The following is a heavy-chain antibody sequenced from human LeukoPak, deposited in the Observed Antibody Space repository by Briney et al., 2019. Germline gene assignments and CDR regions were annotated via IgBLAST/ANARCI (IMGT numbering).Heavy chain of an antibody. CDR2: IWYDGSNK. J-gene: IGHJ4*02. D-gene: IGHD3-22*01. CDR1: GFTFSSYG. Sequence: GGSLRLSCAASGFTFSSYGMHWVRQAPGKGLEWVAVIWYDGSNKYYADSVKGRFTISRDNSKNTLYLQMNSLRAEDTAVYYCAKDGQHYDRKPYYFDYWGQGTLVTVSS. CDR3: AKDGQHYDRKPYYFDY. V-gene: IGHV3-30*02.